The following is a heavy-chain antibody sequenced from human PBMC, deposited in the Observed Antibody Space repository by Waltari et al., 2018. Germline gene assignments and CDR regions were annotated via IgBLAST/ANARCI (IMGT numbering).Heavy chain of an antibody. CDR3: ARNQRGWFDAFDI. J-gene: IGHJ3*02. D-gene: IGHD6-19*01. CDR2: IHYIGDT. CDR1: GASISNNNYY. Sequence: QLQLQESGPGLVEPSETLSLTCTASGASISNNNYYWGWIRQPRGTGLQWIGSIHYIGDTYFSSSLKSRVIISVDTSNNQFSLRLTSVTAADTAIYFCARNQRGWFDAFDIWGQGTAVTVSS. V-gene: IGHV4-39*07.